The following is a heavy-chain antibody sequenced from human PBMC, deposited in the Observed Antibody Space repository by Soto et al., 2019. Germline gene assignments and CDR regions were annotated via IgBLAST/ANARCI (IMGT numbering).Heavy chain of an antibody. V-gene: IGHV3-21*06. CDR2: ISSTTNYI. Sequence: GGALRLSSADSGFNFTRYSMKWVRQAPGKGLEWVSSISSTTNYIYYGDSMKGRFTISRDNAKNSLYLEMNSLRAEDTAVYYCARESEDLTSNFDYWGQGTLVTVSS. CDR1: GFNFTRYS. CDR3: ARESEDLTSNFDY. J-gene: IGHJ4*02.